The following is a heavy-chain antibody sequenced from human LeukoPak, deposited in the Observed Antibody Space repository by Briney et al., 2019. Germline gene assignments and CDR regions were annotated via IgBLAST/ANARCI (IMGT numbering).Heavy chain of an antibody. CDR2: ISGSGGST. Sequence: PGGSLRLSCAASGFTFSSYAMSWVRQAPGKGLEWVSAISGSGGSTYYADSVKGRFTISRDNSKNTLYLQMNSLRAEDTAVYYCAKGGGYGDYGLYGYWGQGTLVTVSS. CDR3: AKGGGYGDYGLYGY. V-gene: IGHV3-23*01. J-gene: IGHJ4*02. D-gene: IGHD4-17*01. CDR1: GFTFSSYA.